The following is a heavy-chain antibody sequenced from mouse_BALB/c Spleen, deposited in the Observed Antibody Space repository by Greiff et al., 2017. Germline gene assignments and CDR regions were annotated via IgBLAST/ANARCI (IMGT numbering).Heavy chain of an antibody. CDR3: ARDGDYYYGSRYAMDY. D-gene: IGHD1-1*01. Sequence: QVQLQQSGAELAKPGASVKMSCKASGYTFTSYWMHWVKQRPGQGLEWIGYINPSTGYTEYNQKFKDKATLTADKSSSTAYMQLSSLTSEDSAVYYCARDGDYYYGSRYAMDYWGQGTSVTVSS. J-gene: IGHJ4*01. CDR2: INPSTGYT. CDR1: GYTFTSYW. V-gene: IGHV1-7*01.